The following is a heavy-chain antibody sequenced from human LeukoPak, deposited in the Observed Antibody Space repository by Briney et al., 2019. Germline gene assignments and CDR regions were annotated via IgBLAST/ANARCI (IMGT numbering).Heavy chain of an antibody. CDR3: ASDPIDDILTGYFPSEGFDY. CDR2: IIPIFGTA. J-gene: IGHJ4*02. D-gene: IGHD3-9*01. V-gene: IGHV1-69*05. Sequence: ASVKVSCKASGGTFSSYAISWVRQAPGQGLEWIGRIIPIFGTANYAQKFQGRVTITTDESTSTAYMELSSLRSEDTAVYYCASDPIDDILTGYFPSEGFDYWGQGTLVTVSS. CDR1: GGTFSSYA.